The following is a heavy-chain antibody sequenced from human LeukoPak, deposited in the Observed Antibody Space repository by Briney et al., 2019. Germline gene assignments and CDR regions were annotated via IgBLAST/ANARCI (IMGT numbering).Heavy chain of an antibody. V-gene: IGHV3-23*01. D-gene: IGHD6-19*01. Sequence: GGSLRLSCAASGFTFSNYAMNWVRQAPGKGLEWVSAISGSGGSTYYTDSVKGRSTISRDNSKNRLYLEMNSLTAGDTAVYYCARGLSSGWYVDYWGQGTLVTVSS. CDR3: ARGLSSGWYVDY. J-gene: IGHJ4*02. CDR2: ISGSGGST. CDR1: GFTFSNYA.